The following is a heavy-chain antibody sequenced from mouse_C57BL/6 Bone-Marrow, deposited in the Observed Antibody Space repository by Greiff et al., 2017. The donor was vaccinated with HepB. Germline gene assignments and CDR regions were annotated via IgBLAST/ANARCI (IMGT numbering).Heavy chain of an antibody. D-gene: IGHD3-2*02. CDR2: IYPRSGNT. CDR3: ARPPRQLRLWFAY. CDR1: GYTFTSYG. J-gene: IGHJ3*01. V-gene: IGHV1-81*01. Sequence: QVQLQQSGAELARPGASVKLSCKASGYTFTSYGISWVKQRTGQGLEWIGEIYPRSGNTYYNEKFKGKATLTADKSSSTAYMELRSLTSEDSAVYFCARPPRQLRLWFAYWGQGTLVTVPA.